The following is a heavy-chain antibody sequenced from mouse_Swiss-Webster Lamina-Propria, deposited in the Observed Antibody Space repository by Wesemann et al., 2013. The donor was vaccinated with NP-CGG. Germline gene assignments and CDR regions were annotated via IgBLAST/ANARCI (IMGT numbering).Heavy chain of an antibody. V-gene: IGHV5-6-4*01. CDR3: TRDQAYYGNYFDY. Sequence: RLEWVATISSGGSYTYYPDSVKGRFTISRDNAKNTLYLQMSSLKSEDTAMYYCTRDQAYYGNYFDYWGQGTTLTVSS. CDR2: ISSGGSYT. D-gene: IGHD2-10*01. J-gene: IGHJ2*01.